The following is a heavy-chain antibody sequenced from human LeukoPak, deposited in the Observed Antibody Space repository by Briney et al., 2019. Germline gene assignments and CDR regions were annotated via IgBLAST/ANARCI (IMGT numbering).Heavy chain of an antibody. CDR3: AKDPDYDFWSGYYFSDWFDP. Sequence: GGSLRLSCAAPGFTFSSYAMSWVRQAPGKGLEWVSAISGSGGSTYYADSVKGRFTISRGNSKNTLYLQMNSLRAEDTAVYYCAKDPDYDFWSGYYFSDWFDPWGQGTLVTVSS. CDR2: ISGSGGST. V-gene: IGHV3-23*01. J-gene: IGHJ5*02. CDR1: GFTFSSYA. D-gene: IGHD3-3*01.